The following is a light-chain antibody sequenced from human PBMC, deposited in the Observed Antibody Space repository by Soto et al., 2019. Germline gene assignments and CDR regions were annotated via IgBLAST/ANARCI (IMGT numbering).Light chain of an antibody. Sequence: QSALTQPRSVSGSPGQSVTISCIGTSSDVGGYNCVSWFRKYPGEAPKLIIYDVNKRPSGVPDRFSGSRSGSTASLSISGLQADDEADYYCCSYAGSGIFVVFGEGTKVTVL. J-gene: IGLJ3*02. CDR3: CSYAGSGIFVV. CDR2: DVN. CDR1: SSDVGGYNC. V-gene: IGLV2-11*01.